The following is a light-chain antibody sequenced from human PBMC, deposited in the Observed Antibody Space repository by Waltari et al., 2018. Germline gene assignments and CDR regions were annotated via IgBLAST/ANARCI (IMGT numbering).Light chain of an antibody. V-gene: IGLV2-14*03. CDR1: RSDVGGYTS. Sequence: QSALTQPASVSGSPGQSITISCTGSRSDVGGYTSFSWYQQYPGKAPKLMIYDVSNRPSGVSNRFSGSKSGNTASLTISGLQAEDEADYYCSSYTTSSTLGFGGGTKLTVL. CDR3: SSYTTSSTLG. CDR2: DVS. J-gene: IGLJ2*01.